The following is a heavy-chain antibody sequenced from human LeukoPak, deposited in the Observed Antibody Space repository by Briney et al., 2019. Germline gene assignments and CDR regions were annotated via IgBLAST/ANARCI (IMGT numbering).Heavy chain of an antibody. CDR3: ARAQPRGYSYGYPPQD. CDR1: GYSFTSYW. J-gene: IGHJ4*02. D-gene: IGHD5-18*01. V-gene: IGHV5-51*01. Sequence: GESLKISCKGSGYSFTSYWIGWVRQMPGKGLERMGIIYPGDSDTRYSPSFQGQVTISADKSISTAYLQWSSLKASDTAMYYCARAQPRGYSYGYPPQDWGQGTLVTVSS. CDR2: IYPGDSDT.